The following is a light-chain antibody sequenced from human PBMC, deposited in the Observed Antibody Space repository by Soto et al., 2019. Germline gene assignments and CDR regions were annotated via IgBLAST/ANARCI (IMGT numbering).Light chain of an antibody. CDR2: YIS. V-gene: IGKV3D-15*01. CDR3: QQHNQWPIT. CDR1: QTVRNN. Sequence: ELVLTQSPGTVSLSAGEEATLXXRSSQTVRNNYLAWYQQKPRQAPRXXIYYISTRATGIPARFSGSGAGTEFTLTINSLQSEDSAVYYCQQHNQWPITFGQGTRLEIK. J-gene: IGKJ5*01.